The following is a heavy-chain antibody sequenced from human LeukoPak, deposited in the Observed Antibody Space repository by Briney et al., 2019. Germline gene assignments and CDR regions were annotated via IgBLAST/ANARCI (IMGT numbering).Heavy chain of an antibody. CDR1: GYTFTSYG. J-gene: IGHJ4*02. Sequence: ASVKVSCKASGYTFTSYGISWVRQAPGQGLEWMGWINTNTGNPTYAQGFTGRFVFSLDTSVSTAYLQISSLKAEDTAVYYCAREDIWDYCDYWGQGTLVTVSS. D-gene: IGHD5-12*01. V-gene: IGHV7-4-1*02. CDR3: AREDIWDYCDY. CDR2: INTNTGNP.